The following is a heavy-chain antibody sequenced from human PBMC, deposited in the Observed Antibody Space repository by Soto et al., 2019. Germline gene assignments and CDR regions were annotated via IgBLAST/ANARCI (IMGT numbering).Heavy chain of an antibody. CDR2: IYSGGST. J-gene: IGHJ2*01. Sequence: EVQLVETGGGLIQPGGSLRLSCAASGFTVSSNYMSWVRQAPGKGLEWVSVIYSGGSTYYADSVKGRFTISRDNSKNTLYLQMNSLRAEDTAVYYCARHHSVLVVLTGWYFDLWGRGTLVTVSS. D-gene: IGHD3-22*01. CDR1: GFTVSSNY. CDR3: ARHHSVLVVLTGWYFDL. V-gene: IGHV3-53*02.